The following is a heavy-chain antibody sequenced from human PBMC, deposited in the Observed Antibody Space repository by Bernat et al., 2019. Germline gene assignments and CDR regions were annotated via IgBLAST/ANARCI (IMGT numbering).Heavy chain of an antibody. CDR3: ARDSSAYSPLDY. V-gene: IGHV3-33*01. D-gene: IGHD5-18*01. Sequence: QVQLVESGGGVVQPGRSLRLSCAASGFTFNNYGIHWVRQAPGKGLEWVAVVWYDGSNQYYADSVRGRFTISRYNTKTTVDLQMNSLRAEDTAVYFCARDSSAYSPLDYWGQGTLVTVSS. CDR1: GFTFNNYG. CDR2: VWYDGSNQ. J-gene: IGHJ4*02.